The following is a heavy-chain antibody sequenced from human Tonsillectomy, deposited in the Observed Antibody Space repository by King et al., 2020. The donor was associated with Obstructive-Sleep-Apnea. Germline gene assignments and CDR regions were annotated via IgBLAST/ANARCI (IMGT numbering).Heavy chain of an antibody. Sequence: VQLQQSGPGLVKPSQTLSLTCAISGDSVSSNSAAWNWIRQSPSRGLEWLGRTYYRSTWYNDYVVSVKSRITINPETSKNQFSLQLNSVTPEDTAVYYCARGQPGIRALVVGTDYFDYWGQGTLVTVSS. D-gene: IGHD2-15*01. CDR3: ARGQPGIRALVVGTDYFDY. J-gene: IGHJ4*02. CDR1: GDSVSSNSAA. V-gene: IGHV6-1*01. CDR2: TYYRSTWYN.